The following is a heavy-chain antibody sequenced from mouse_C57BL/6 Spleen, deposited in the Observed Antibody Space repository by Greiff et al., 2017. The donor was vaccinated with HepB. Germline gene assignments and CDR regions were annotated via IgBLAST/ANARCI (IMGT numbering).Heavy chain of an antibody. J-gene: IGHJ4*01. CDR3: ARGDYYGRRAMDY. CDR1: GYAFSSYW. D-gene: IGHD1-1*01. V-gene: IGHV1-80*01. CDR2: IYPGDGDT. Sequence: QVHVKQSGAELVKPGASVKISCKASGYAFSSYWMNWVKQRPGKGLEWIGQIYPGDGDTNYNGKFKGKATLTADKSSSTAYMQLSSLTSEDSAVYFCARGDYYGRRAMDYWGQGTSVTVSS.